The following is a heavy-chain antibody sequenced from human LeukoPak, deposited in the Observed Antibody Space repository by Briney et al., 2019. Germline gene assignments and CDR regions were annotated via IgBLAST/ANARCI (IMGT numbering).Heavy chain of an antibody. Sequence: AASVKVSCKASGYTFTSYAMNWVRQAPGQGLEWMGWINTNTGNPTYAQGFTGRFVFSLDTSVSTACLQISSLKAEDTAVYYCARDGGGYRFYNWFDPWGQGTLVTVSS. J-gene: IGHJ5*02. D-gene: IGHD5-12*01. CDR2: INTNTGNP. CDR3: ARDGGGYRFYNWFDP. CDR1: GYTFTSYA. V-gene: IGHV7-4-1*02.